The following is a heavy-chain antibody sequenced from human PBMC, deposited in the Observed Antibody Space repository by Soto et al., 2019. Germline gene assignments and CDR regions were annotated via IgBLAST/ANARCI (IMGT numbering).Heavy chain of an antibody. CDR1: GGSISSYY. CDR2: IYYSGST. D-gene: IGHD3-10*01. J-gene: IGHJ6*03. V-gene: IGHV4-59*08. Sequence: SETLSLTCTVSGGSISSYYWSRIRQPPGKGLEWIGYIYYSGSTNYNPSLKSRVTISVDTSKNQFSLKLSSVTAADTAVYYCARTGSGSYYNSLYYYYYYYMDVWGKGTTVTVSS. CDR3: ARTGSGSYYNSLYYYYYYYMDV.